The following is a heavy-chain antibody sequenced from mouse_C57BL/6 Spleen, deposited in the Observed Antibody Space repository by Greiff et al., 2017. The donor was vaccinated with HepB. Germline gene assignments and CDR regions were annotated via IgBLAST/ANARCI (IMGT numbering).Heavy chain of an antibody. J-gene: IGHJ3*01. CDR3: ARWDGSSAWFAY. CDR2: IDPSDSYT. D-gene: IGHD1-1*01. Sequence: VQLQQPGAELVMPGASVKLSCKASGYTFTSYWMHWVKQRPGQGLEWIGEIDPSDSYTNYNQKFKGKSTLTVDKSSSTAYMQLSSLTSEDSAVYYCARWDGSSAWFAYWGQGTLVTVSA. V-gene: IGHV1-69*01. CDR1: GYTFTSYW.